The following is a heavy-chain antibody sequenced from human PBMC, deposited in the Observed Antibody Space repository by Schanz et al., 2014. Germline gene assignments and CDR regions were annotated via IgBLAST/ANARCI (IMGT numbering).Heavy chain of an antibody. Sequence: QVQLVESGGGVVQPGRSLRLSCAASGFTFGSYPIHWVRQAPGKGLEWVAVISHDGNNKYYGDSVKGRFTISRDNSKNSIFLQMSSLRVEDTGLSFCASDPVEGAPTPYYFDSWGPGTLVTVSS. V-gene: IGHV3-30*04. D-gene: IGHD1-26*01. CDR1: GFTFGSYP. CDR3: ASDPVEGAPTPYYFDS. J-gene: IGHJ4*02. CDR2: ISHDGNNK.